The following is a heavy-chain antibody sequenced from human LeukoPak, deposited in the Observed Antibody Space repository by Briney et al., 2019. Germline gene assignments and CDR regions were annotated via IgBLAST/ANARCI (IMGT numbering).Heavy chain of an antibody. V-gene: IGHV4-59*12. CDR1: GGSISSYY. Sequence: SETLSLTCTVSGGSISSYYWSWIRQPPGKGLEWIGYIYYSGSTNYNPPLKRRVTISVDTSKNQFSLRLSSVTAADTAVYYCAVGVPAAIVGLDYWGQGILVTVSS. CDR3: AVGVPAAIVGLDY. CDR2: IYYSGST. D-gene: IGHD2-2*01. J-gene: IGHJ4*02.